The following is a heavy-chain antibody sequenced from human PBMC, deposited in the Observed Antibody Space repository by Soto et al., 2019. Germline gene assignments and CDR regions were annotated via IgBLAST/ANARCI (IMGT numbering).Heavy chain of an antibody. V-gene: IGHV4-34*01. CDR2: INHSGST. J-gene: IGHJ4*02. CDR1: GGSFIGYY. Sequence: SETLSLTCAVYGGSFIGYYWSWILQPPGKGLEWIGEINHSGSTNYNPSLKSRVTISVDTSKNQFSLKLSSVTAADTAVYYCARIRALEGYYFDYWGQGTLVTVSS. CDR3: ARIRALEGYYFDY.